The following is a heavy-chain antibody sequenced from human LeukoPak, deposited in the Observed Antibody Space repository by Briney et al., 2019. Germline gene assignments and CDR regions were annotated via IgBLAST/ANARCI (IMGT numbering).Heavy chain of an antibody. D-gene: IGHD5-24*01. CDR2: IFSNGDT. V-gene: IGHV3-53*01. J-gene: IGHJ4*02. CDR1: EFTVSRNY. Sequence: GGSLRLSCTASEFTVSRNYMLWVRQAPGKGLEWVSLIFSNGDTHYADSVKGRSTISRDTSKNTVSLHMNSLRVEDTAMYYCTRDQMNYWGQGTLVTVSS. CDR3: TRDQMNY.